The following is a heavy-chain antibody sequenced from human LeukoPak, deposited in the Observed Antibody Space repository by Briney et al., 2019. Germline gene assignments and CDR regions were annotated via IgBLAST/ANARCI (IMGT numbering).Heavy chain of an antibody. CDR3: ARDLLLSSSWYYMDV. Sequence: SETLSLTCTVSGGSISSYYWSWIRQPAGKGLEWIGRIYTSGSTNYNPSLKSRVTMSVDTSKNQFSLKLSSVTAADTAVYYCARDLLLSSSWYYMDVWSKGTTVTVSS. CDR1: GGSISSYY. J-gene: IGHJ6*03. V-gene: IGHV4-4*07. D-gene: IGHD6-13*01. CDR2: IYTSGST.